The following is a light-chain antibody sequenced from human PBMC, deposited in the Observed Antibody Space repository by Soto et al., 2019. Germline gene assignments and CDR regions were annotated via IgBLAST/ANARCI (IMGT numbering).Light chain of an antibody. J-gene: IGLJ1*01. Sequence: QSVLTQPPSVSGAPGQRVTISCTGGSSNIGAGYDVHWYQQLPGTAPKLLIYGNSNRPSGVPDRFSGSKSGTSASLVITGLQAEDEADYYCQSYDSSLSGYVFGTGTKLTVL. CDR2: GNS. V-gene: IGLV1-40*01. CDR1: SSNIGAGYD. CDR3: QSYDSSLSGYV.